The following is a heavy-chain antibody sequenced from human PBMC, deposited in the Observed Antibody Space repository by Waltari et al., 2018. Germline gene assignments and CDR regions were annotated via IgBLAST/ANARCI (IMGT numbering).Heavy chain of an antibody. J-gene: IGHJ4*02. CDR3: ATVRDQLAHFEH. CDR1: GFTFTDYY. V-gene: IGHV1-69-2*01. Sequence: DVQLVQSGAEVKKPGATVKISCKISGFTFTDYYIHWVQQAPGTGLKWVGLVDPEDGETVYAGNFHGRVTITADTLTDTAFMEVDTLRSEDTAVYYCATVRDQLAHFEHWGQGTLVTVSS. CDR2: VDPEDGET. D-gene: IGHD3-10*01.